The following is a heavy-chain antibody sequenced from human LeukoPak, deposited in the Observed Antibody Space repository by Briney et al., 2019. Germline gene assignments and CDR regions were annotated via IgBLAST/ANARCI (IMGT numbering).Heavy chain of an antibody. J-gene: IGHJ4*02. Sequence: TSETLSLTCAVYGGSFSGYYWSWIRQPPGKGLEWIEEINHSGSTNYNPSLKSRVTISVDTSENQFSLKLSSVTAADTAVYYCARGVSSSLDYWGQGTLVTVSS. D-gene: IGHD6-6*01. CDR3: ARGVSSSLDY. CDR2: INHSGST. V-gene: IGHV4-34*01. CDR1: GGSFSGYY.